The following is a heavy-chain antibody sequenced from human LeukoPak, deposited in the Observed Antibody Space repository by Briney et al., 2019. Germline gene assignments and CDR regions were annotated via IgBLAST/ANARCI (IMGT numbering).Heavy chain of an antibody. CDR3: ARDLIGSYTFDY. Sequence: PGGSLRLSCAASGFTFSDYNMHWVRQAPGKGLDWVALMSPDGNKKYYADSVKGRFTISRDNSKNTVDLQLNSLRAEDTAVYYCARDLIGSYTFDYCGQGTLVTVSS. J-gene: IGHJ4*02. CDR1: GFTFSDYN. CDR2: MSPDGNKK. D-gene: IGHD3-10*01. V-gene: IGHV3-30-3*01.